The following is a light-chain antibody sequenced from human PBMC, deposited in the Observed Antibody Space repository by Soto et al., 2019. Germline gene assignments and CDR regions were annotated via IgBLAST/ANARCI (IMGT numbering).Light chain of an antibody. CDR1: QSVTTNY. J-gene: IGKJ3*01. CDR2: GAS. Sequence: EIVLTQSPGTLSLSPGDTATLSCRASQSVTTNYLAWYQQKPGQAPRFLIYGASSRATGIPDRFSGSGSGTEFTLTISRVEPEDFAVYYCQQYGGSPFTFGPGTKVDIK. V-gene: IGKV3-20*01. CDR3: QQYGGSPFT.